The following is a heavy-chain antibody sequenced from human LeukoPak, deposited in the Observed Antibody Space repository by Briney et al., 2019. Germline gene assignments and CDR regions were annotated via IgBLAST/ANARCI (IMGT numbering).Heavy chain of an antibody. CDR1: GYTFTSYD. V-gene: IGHV1-8*01. CDR2: MNPNSGNT. D-gene: IGHD2-2*01. CDR3: ARGRCSSTSCYGDYYYYYMDV. J-gene: IGHJ6*03. Sequence: EASVKVSFKASGYTFTSYDINWVRQATGQGLEWMGWMNPNSGNTGYAQKFQGRVTITRNTSISTAYMELSSLRSEDTAVYYCARGRCSSTSCYGDYYYYYMDVWGKGTTVTVSS.